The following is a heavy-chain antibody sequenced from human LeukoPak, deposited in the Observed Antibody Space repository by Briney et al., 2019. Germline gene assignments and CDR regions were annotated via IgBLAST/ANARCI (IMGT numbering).Heavy chain of an antibody. CDR2: ISLGGDTI. CDR1: GFTFSSYS. CDR3: ARILGLTLDY. Sequence: GGSLRLSCAASGFTFSSYSMNWVRQAPGKGLEWVSYISLGGDTIYYAGSVRGRFTISRDAAGSSLYLQMNSLRDEDTAVYYCARILGLTLDYWGQGTLVTVSS. J-gene: IGHJ4*02. D-gene: IGHD1-14*01. V-gene: IGHV3-48*02.